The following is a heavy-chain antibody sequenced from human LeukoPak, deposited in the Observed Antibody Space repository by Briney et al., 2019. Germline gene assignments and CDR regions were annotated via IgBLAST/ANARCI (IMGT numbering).Heavy chain of an antibody. CDR3: ARNTYFYTSGSYHFDY. CDR2: ISYDGSNK. V-gene: IGHV3-30*04. Sequence: GGSLRLSCAASGFTFSSYSMHWVRQAPGKGLEWVAVISYDGSNKYYADSVRGRLTISRDNSKNTLYLQMNSLRAEDTAVYYCARNTYFYTSGSYHFDYWGQGTLVTVSS. CDR1: GFTFSSYS. J-gene: IGHJ4*02. D-gene: IGHD3-10*01.